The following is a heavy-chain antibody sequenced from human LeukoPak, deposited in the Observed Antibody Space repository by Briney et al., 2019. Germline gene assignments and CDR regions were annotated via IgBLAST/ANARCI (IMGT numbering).Heavy chain of an antibody. CDR2: ISAYNGNT. J-gene: IGHJ6*02. V-gene: IGHV1-18*01. CDR1: GYTFTSYG. D-gene: IGHD5-18*01. Sequence: ASVKVSCKASGYTFTSYGISWVRQAPGQGLEWMGWISAYNGNTNYAQKLQGRVTMTTDTSTSTAYMELRSLRSGDTAVYYCARAVDTAMVYYYYYGMDVWGQGTTVTVSS. CDR3: ARAVDTAMVYYYYYGMDV.